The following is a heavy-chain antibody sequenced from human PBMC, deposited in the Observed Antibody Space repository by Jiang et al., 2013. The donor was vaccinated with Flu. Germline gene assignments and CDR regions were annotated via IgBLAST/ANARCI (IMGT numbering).Heavy chain of an antibody. CDR1: GGSISSADYY. CDR2: IYYGGST. Sequence: PGLVKPSQTLSLTCTVSGGSISSADYYWGWIRQPPGKGLEWIGYIYYGGSTDYNPSLKSRVTISVDTSKNQFSLKLSSVTAADSAVYYCGRDGQAHWGQGILVTVSS. J-gene: IGHJ4*02. CDR3: GRDGQAH. V-gene: IGHV4-30-4*01.